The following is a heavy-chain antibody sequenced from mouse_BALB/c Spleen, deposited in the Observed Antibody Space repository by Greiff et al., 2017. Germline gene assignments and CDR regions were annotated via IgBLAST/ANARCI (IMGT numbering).Heavy chain of an antibody. J-gene: IGHJ3*01. Sequence: DVMLVESGGGLVQPGGSRKLSCAASGFTFSSFGMHWVRQAPEQGLEWVAYISSGSSTIYYADTVKGRFTVSRDNPKNTMFLQMTSLKSEDTAMYDCARSHDGYYAWFAYWGQGTLVTVSA. D-gene: IGHD2-3*01. CDR1: GFTFSSFG. V-gene: IGHV5-17*02. CDR3: ARSHDGYYAWFAY. CDR2: ISSGSSTI.